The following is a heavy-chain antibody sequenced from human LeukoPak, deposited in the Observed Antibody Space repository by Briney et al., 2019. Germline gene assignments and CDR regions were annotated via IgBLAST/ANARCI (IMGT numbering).Heavy chain of an antibody. J-gene: IGHJ4*02. D-gene: IGHD2-15*01. CDR3: AKDTVVVAATVDY. V-gene: IGHV3-23*01. CDR2: ISGSGGST. Sequence: GGSLRLSCSASGFTFSSYGMSWVRQAPGKGLEWVLAISGSGGSTYYADSVKGRFTISRDNSKNTLYLQMNSLRAEDTAVYYCAKDTVVVAATVDYWGQGTLVTVSS. CDR1: GFTFSSYG.